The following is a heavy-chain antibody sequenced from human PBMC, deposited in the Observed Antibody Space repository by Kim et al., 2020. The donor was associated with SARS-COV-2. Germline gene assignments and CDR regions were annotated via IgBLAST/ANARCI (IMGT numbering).Heavy chain of an antibody. J-gene: IGHJ5*02. CDR2: INHSGST. V-gene: IGHV4-34*01. CDR3: ARVHPILTGYNGFDP. CDR1: GGSFSGYY. D-gene: IGHD3-9*01. Sequence: SETLSLTCAVYGGSFSGYYWSWIRQPPGKGLEWIGEINHSGSTNYNPSLKSRVTISVDTSKNQFSLKLSSVTAADTAVYYCARVHPILTGYNGFDPWGQGTLVTVSS.